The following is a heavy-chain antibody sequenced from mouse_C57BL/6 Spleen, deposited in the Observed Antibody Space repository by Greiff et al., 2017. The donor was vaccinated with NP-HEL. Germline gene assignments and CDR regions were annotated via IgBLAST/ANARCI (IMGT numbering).Heavy chain of an antibody. Sequence: EVKVVESGEGLVKPGGSLKLSCAASGFTFSSYAMSWVRQTPEKRLEWVAYISSGGDYIYYADTVKGRFTISRDNARNTLYLQMSSLKSEDTAMYYCTRGHWYFDVWGTGTTVTVSS. J-gene: IGHJ1*03. CDR3: TRGHWYFDV. CDR2: ISSGGDYI. V-gene: IGHV5-9-1*02. CDR1: GFTFSSYA.